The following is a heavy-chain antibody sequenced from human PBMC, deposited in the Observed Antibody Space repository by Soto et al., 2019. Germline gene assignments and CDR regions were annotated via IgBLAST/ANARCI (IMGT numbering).Heavy chain of an antibody. V-gene: IGHV3-9*01. CDR1: GFTFDDSA. CDR3: AKDVAAAGTEYYNHYYGMDV. J-gene: IGHJ6*02. CDR2: ISWNSGSI. D-gene: IGHD6-13*01. Sequence: GGSLRLSCVASGFTFDDSAIHWVRQAPGEGLEWVSGISWNSGSIGYADSVKGRFTISRDNAKNSLYLQMNSLRAEDTALYYCAKDVAAAGTEYYNHYYGMDVWGQGTTVTVSS.